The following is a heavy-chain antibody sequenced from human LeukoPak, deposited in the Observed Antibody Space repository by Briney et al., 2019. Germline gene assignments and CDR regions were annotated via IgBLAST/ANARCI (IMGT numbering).Heavy chain of an antibody. Sequence: PSETLSLTCAVYGGSFSGYYWSWIRQPPGKGLEWIGEINHSGSTNYNPSLKSRVTISVDTSKNQFSLKLSSVTAADTAVYYCARISSGWYPTPHDYWGQGTLVTVSS. CDR1: GGSFSGYY. J-gene: IGHJ4*02. D-gene: IGHD6-19*01. CDR2: INHSGST. V-gene: IGHV4-34*01. CDR3: ARISSGWYPTPHDY.